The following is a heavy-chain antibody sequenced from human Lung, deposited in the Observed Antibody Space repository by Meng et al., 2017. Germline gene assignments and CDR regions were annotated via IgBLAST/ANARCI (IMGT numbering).Heavy chain of an antibody. V-gene: IGHV4-4*02. CDR3: ARFDISSSGRGDY. CDR2: IFHSGST. D-gene: IGHD1-26*01. CDR1: GGSITSSTW. J-gene: IGHJ4*02. Sequence: QGQRQEPRPGPVKPSGTLSLTCAVSGGSITSSTWWRWVRQTPGKGLEWFGEIFHSGSTNYNPPLESRVTISVDKSKNQFSLKVYSVTAADTATYYCARFDISSSGRGDYWGQGILVTVSS.